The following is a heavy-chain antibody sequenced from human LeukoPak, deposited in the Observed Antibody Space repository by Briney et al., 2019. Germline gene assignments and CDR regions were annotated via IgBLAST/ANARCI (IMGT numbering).Heavy chain of an antibody. CDR1: GFTFDDYA. D-gene: IGHD5-24*01. V-gene: IGHV3-9*01. CDR2: ISWNSGSI. J-gene: IGHJ3*02. CDR3: AKKVATIEAFDI. Sequence: SLRLSCAASGFTFDDYAMHWVRQAPGKGLEWVSGISWNSGSIGYADSVKGRFTISRDNAKNSLYLQMNSLRAEDTALYYCAKKVATIEAFDIWGQGTMVTVSS.